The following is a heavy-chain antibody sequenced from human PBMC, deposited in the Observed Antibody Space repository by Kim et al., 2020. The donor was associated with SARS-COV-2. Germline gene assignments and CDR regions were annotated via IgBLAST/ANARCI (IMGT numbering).Heavy chain of an antibody. J-gene: IGHJ4*02. CDR3: ARPRFSSSWYSPIDY. V-gene: IGHV3-11*04. Sequence: DSVRGQFTMSRDNAKNSLFLQMNSLRAEDTAVYYCARPRFSSSWYSPIDYWGQGTLVTVSS. D-gene: IGHD6-13*01.